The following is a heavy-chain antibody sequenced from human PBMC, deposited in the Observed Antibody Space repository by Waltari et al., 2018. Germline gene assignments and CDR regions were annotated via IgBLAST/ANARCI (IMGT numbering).Heavy chain of an antibody. CDR2: SISVLGIE. CDR1: GGTSGSYA. Sequence: QVQLVQSGAEVKKPGSSVQVSCRASGGTSGSYAFSWVRQAPGQGLEWMGRSISVLGIENYAQKFQGRVTISADESTSTAYMELSSLRSEDTAVYYCARGGFMNIVATATDYSYYLDVWGKGTTVTVYS. V-gene: IGHV1-69*04. CDR3: ARGGFMNIVATATDYSYYLDV. J-gene: IGHJ6*03. D-gene: IGHD5-12*01.